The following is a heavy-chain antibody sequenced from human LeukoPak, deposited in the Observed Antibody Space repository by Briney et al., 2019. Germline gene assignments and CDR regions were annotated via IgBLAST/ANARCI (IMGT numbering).Heavy chain of an antibody. CDR1: GFTFDDYA. CDR3: AKDLFRRHRGYSYGYFDYCGMDV. J-gene: IGHJ6*02. V-gene: IGHV3-9*01. CDR2: ISRNSGSI. D-gene: IGHD5-18*01. Sequence: PGRSMRLSCAASGFTFDDYAMHWVRQAPGKGLEWVSGISRNSGSIGYADSVKGRFTISRDNAKNSLYLQMNSLRAEDTALYYCAKDLFRRHRGYSYGYFDYCGMDVWGQGTTVTVSS.